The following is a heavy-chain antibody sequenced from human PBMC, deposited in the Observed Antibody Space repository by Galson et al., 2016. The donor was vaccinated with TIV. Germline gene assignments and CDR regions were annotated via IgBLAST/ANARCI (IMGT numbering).Heavy chain of an antibody. J-gene: IGHJ6*02. CDR3: IREGSTVTMHHYFGMDV. CDR2: ISHRGSP. CDR1: GASLRGYY. Sequence: ETLSLTCVVNGASLRGYYWSWVRQSPGKGLEWIGDISHRGSPNYSPSLKSRGTISEDPSNNKVSLILSSVTAADTAVYYCIREGSTVTMHHYFGMDVWGQGTSVTVSS. D-gene: IGHD4-17*01. V-gene: IGHV4-34*01.